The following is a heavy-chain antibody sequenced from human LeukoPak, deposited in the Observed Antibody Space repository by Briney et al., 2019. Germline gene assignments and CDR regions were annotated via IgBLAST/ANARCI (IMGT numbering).Heavy chain of an antibody. CDR2: IKSKTDGGTT. Sequence: GGSLRLSCAASGFTFSNAWMSWVRQAPGKGLEWVGRIKSKTDGGTTDYAAPVKGRFTISRDDSKNTLYLQMNSLKTEDTAVYYRTTDLLQMAAAGETPFDYWGQGTLVTVSS. V-gene: IGHV3-15*01. J-gene: IGHJ4*02. CDR1: GFTFSNAW. CDR3: TTDLLQMAAAGETPFDY. D-gene: IGHD6-13*01.